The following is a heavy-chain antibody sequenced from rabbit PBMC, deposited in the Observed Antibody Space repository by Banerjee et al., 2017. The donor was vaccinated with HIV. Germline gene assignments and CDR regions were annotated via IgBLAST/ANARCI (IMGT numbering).Heavy chain of an antibody. CDR3: ARDLAGVIGWNFNL. J-gene: IGHJ4*01. D-gene: IGHD4-1*01. Sequence: QEQLVESGGGLVQPEGSLTLTCTASGFSFSSDYWICWVRQAPGKGLEWIACIYAGRSGNTYYASWAKGRFTISRTSSTTVTLQMTSLTAADTASYFCARDLAGVIGWNFNLWGQGTLVTVS. V-gene: IGHV1S45*01. CDR1: GFSFSSDYW. CDR2: IYAGRSGNT.